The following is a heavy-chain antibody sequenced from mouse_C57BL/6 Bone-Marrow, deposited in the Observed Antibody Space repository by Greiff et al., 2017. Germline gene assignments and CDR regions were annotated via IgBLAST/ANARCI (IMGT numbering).Heavy chain of an antibody. CDR3: ARNGYPLYWYFDV. CDR1: GYAFSSYW. J-gene: IGHJ1*03. CDR2: IYPGDGDT. V-gene: IGHV1-80*01. Sequence: QVQLQQSGAELVKPGASVKISCKASGYAFSSYWMNWVKQRPGKGLEWIGQIYPGDGDTNYNGKFKGKATLTADKSSSTAYMQLSSLTSEDSAVYFCARNGYPLYWYFDVWGTGTTVTVSS. D-gene: IGHD2-2*01.